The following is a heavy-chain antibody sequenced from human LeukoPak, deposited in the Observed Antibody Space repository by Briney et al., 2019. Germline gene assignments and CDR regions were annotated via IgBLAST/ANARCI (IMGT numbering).Heavy chain of an antibody. J-gene: IGHJ4*02. CDR3: AREGSLYGYHSFDS. Sequence: GGSLRLSCAAYGFTFSDAWMTWVRQAPGKGLEWIGRIKPAKTHGAAADYGASVKGKFTIARDDSTDRLFLQMNSLETEDTAVYFCAREGSLYGYHSFDSWGQGTLITVS. D-gene: IGHD5-18*01. CDR2: IKPAKTHGAAA. V-gene: IGHV3-15*01. CDR1: GFTFSDAW.